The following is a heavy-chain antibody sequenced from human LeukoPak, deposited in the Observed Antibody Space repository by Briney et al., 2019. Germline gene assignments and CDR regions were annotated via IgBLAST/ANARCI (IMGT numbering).Heavy chain of an antibody. J-gene: IGHJ6*02. CDR1: GFTFNDYG. D-gene: IGHD3-10*01. CDR3: ARGYGAGNYRRPFYGMDV. CDR2: LNWNGDIT. V-gene: IGHV3-20*04. Sequence: GGSLRLSCTASGFTFNDYGMTWVRQAPGKGLEWVSGLNWNGDITRYADSVKGRFTISRDNAKNSVYLQMDSLSAEDTAFYYCARGYGAGNYRRPFYGMDVWGQGTTVTVSS.